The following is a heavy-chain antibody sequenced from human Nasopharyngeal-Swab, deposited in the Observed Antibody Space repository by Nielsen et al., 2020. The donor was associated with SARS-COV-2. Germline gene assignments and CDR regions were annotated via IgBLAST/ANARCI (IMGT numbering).Heavy chain of an antibody. CDR1: GFTFGAYA. CDR3: ARSVGSYYGQGAFDI. Sequence: GGSLRPSCTTSGFTFGAYAMSWFRQAPGKGREWVGFIRSKTYGGAPEYAASVKGRFTISRDGAESIAYLQMNSLETEDTGVYYCARSVGSYYGQGAFDIWGQGTMVTVSS. J-gene: IGHJ3*02. V-gene: IGHV3-49*01. D-gene: IGHD1-26*01. CDR2: IRSKTYGGAP.